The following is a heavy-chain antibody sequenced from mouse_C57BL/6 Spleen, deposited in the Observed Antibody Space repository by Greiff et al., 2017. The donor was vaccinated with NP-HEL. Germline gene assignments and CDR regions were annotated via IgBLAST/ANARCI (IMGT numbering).Heavy chain of an antibody. J-gene: IGHJ4*01. V-gene: IGHV1-15*01. CDR2: IDPETGGT. Sequence: VQLQQSGAELVRPGASVTLSCKASGYTFTDYEMHWVKQTPVHGLEWIGAIDPETGGTAYNQKFKGKAILTADKSSSTAYMELRSLTSEDSAVYYCTKIRSYYYAVDYWGQGTSVTVSS. CDR3: TKIRSYYYAVDY. D-gene: IGHD1-1*01. CDR1: GYTFTDYE.